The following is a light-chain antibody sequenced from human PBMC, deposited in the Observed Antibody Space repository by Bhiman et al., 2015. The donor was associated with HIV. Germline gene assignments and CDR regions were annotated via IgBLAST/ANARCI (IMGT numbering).Light chain of an antibody. V-gene: IGLV3-1*01. Sequence: SYELTQPPSVSVSPGQTASITCSADKLGDKYACWYQQKPGQSPVLVIYQDSKRPSGIPERFSGSKSGNTATLTISGTQAMDEADYYCQAWDSSPNVVFGGGTKLTVL. J-gene: IGLJ2*01. CDR3: QAWDSSPNVV. CDR2: QDS. CDR1: KLGDKY.